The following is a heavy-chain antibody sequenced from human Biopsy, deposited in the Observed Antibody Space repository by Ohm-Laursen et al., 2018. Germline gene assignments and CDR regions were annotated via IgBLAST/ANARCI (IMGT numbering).Heavy chain of an antibody. CDR2: INPNNGGT. Sequence: GAPVKVSCKASGYNFNAYYMQWVRQAPGQGLEWMGWINPNNGGTNYAHKFQGRVTMTRDTSISTAYMHLSGLTSDDTAVYYCARLAYSEYRRDPLDVWGQGTMVTVSS. J-gene: IGHJ3*01. V-gene: IGHV1-2*02. D-gene: IGHD5-18*01. CDR3: ARLAYSEYRRDPLDV. CDR1: GYNFNAYY.